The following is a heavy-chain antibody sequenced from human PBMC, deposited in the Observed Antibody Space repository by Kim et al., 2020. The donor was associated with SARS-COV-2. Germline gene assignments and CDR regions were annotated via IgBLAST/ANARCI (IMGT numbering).Heavy chain of an antibody. CDR3: AYTPRGYSYGSLDY. J-gene: IGHJ4*02. CDR1: GYTFTSYG. V-gene: IGHV1-18*01. Sequence: ASVKVSCKASGYTFTSYGISWVRQAPGQGLEWMGWISAYNGNTNYAQKLQGRVTMTTDTSTSTAYMELRSLRSDDTAVYYCAYTPRGYSYGSLDYWGQGTLVTVSS. D-gene: IGHD5-18*01. CDR2: ISAYNGNT.